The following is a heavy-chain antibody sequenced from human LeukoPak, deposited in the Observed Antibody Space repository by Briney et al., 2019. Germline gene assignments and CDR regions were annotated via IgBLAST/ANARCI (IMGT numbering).Heavy chain of an antibody. CDR2: INSDGSST. D-gene: IGHD4-17*01. CDR1: RFTFSSYC. V-gene: IGHV3-74*01. J-gene: IGHJ4*02. CDR3: SRGKHGDSLFDY. Sequence: GGSLRLSCAASRFTFSSYCMHWVRQAPGKGLVWVSRINSDGSSTTYADSVKGRFTISRDNAKNTLYLQMNSLRAEDTAVYYCSRGKHGDSLFDYWGQGTLVTVSS.